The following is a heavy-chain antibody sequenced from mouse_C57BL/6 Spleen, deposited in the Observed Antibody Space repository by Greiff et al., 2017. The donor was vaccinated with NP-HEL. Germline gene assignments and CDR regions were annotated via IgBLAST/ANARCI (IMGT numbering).Heavy chain of an antibody. V-gene: IGHV1-15*01. CDR3: TEGGNYDYAMDY. CDR2: IDPETGGT. Sequence: QVQLQQSGAELVRPGASVTLSCKASGYTFTDYEMHWVKQTPVHGLEWIGAIDPETGGTAYNQKFKGKAILTADKSSSTAYMELRSLTSEDSAVYYSTEGGNYDYAMDYWGQGTSVTVSS. D-gene: IGHD2-1*01. CDR1: GYTFTDYE. J-gene: IGHJ4*01.